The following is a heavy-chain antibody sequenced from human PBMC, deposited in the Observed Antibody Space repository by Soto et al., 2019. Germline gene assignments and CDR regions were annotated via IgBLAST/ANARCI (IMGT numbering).Heavy chain of an antibody. V-gene: IGHV4-61*01. CDR1: GASVSSGSFY. CDR3: ARVPLRYSSSHNFDS. D-gene: IGHD6-19*01. Sequence: SETLSLTCSVSGASVSSGSFYWSWIRQPPGKGLEWIGFIYNNETFNYNPSLKSRVTLSVDTSKHQFSLKLSCVTAADTAVYYCARVPLRYSSSHNFDSWGQGALVTVSS. CDR2: IYNNETF. J-gene: IGHJ4*02.